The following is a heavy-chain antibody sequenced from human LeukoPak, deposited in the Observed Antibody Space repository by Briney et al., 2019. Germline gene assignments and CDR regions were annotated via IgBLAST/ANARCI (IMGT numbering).Heavy chain of an antibody. CDR2: INPNSGGT. V-gene: IGHV1-2*04. Sequence: ASVKVSCKASGYTFTGYYMHWVRQAPGQGLEWMGWINPNSGGTNYAQKFQGWVTMTRDTSISTAYMELSSLRSEDTAIYYCASPVKYYDTWSGYPPFDYWGQGTLVTVSS. CDR1: GYTFTGYY. CDR3: ASPVKYYDTWSGYPPFDY. J-gene: IGHJ4*02. D-gene: IGHD3-3*01.